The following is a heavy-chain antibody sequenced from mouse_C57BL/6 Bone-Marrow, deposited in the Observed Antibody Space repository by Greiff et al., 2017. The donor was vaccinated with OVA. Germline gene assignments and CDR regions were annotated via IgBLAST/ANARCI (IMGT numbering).Heavy chain of an antibody. D-gene: IGHD1-1*01. Sequence: VMLVESGPGLVAPSQSLSITCTVSGFSLTSYGVDWVRQSPGKGLEWLGVIWGVGSTNYNSALKSRLSVSKDNSKSQVFLKMNSLQTDDTAMYYCASLYGSRAYWGQGTLVTVSA. V-gene: IGHV2-6*01. CDR3: ASLYGSRAY. J-gene: IGHJ3*01. CDR1: GFSLTSYG. CDR2: IWGVGST.